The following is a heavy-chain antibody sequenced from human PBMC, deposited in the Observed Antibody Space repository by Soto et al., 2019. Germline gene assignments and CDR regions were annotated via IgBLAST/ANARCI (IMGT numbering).Heavy chain of an antibody. CDR1: GGTFSSYY. J-gene: IGHJ4*02. CDR2: ISTSFGTP. CDR3: ARDYDNWSFDY. V-gene: IGHV1-69*01. Sequence: QVQLVQSGAEVKKPGSSVKVSCKASGGTFSSYYITWVRQAPGQGLEWMGGISTSFGTPNYARKFQGRVTITADESTSTAYMELSSLTSEDTAVYYCARDYDNWSFDYWGQGTLVTVSS. D-gene: IGHD1-20*01.